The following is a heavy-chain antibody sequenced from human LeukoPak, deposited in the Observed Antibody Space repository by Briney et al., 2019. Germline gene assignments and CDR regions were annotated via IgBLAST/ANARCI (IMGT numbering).Heavy chain of an antibody. CDR3: ARGQRRQGSGYKHYFDY. D-gene: IGHD3-3*01. Sequence: ASVKVSCKASGYTFTSYDINWVRQATGQGLEWMGWMNPNSGNTGYAQKFQGRVTMTRNTSISTAYMELSSLRSEDTAVYYCARGQRRQGSGYKHYFDYWGQGTLVTVSS. CDR1: GYTFTSYD. CDR2: MNPNSGNT. J-gene: IGHJ4*02. V-gene: IGHV1-8*01.